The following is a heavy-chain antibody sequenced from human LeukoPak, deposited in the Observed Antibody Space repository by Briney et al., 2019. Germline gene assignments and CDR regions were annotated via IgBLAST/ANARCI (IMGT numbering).Heavy chain of an antibody. CDR2: IYYSGST. V-gene: IGHV4-59*12. Sequence: SETLSLTCTVSGGSISSYYWSWIRQPPGKGLEWIGYIYYSGSTNYNPSLKSRVTISVDTSKNQFSLRLNSVTAADTAVYYCARVTSVAAAGGTWGQGTLVTVSS. CDR1: GGSISSYY. J-gene: IGHJ5*02. D-gene: IGHD4-23*01. CDR3: ARVTSVAAAGGT.